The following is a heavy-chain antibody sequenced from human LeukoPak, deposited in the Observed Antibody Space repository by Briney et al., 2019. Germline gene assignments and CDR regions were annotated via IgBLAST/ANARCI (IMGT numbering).Heavy chain of an antibody. Sequence: PGGSLRLSCAASGFTFSSYVMHWVRQAPGKGLEWVALIRSDGSNKYYADSVKGRFTISRDNSENTLCLQMNSLRAEDTAVYYCARDPGYSYGNPVDYWGQGTLVTVSS. CDR2: IRSDGSNK. CDR3: ARDPGYSYGNPVDY. CDR1: GFTFSSYV. D-gene: IGHD5-18*01. V-gene: IGHV3-33*01. J-gene: IGHJ4*02.